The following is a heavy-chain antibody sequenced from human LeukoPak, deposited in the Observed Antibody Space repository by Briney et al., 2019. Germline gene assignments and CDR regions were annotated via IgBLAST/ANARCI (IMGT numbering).Heavy chain of an antibody. CDR1: GYTFTSYG. CDR3: ARVGVRYSDWPLLGPFDY. CDR2: ISAYNGNT. Sequence: ASVEVSCKASGYTFTSYGISWVRQAPGQGLEWMGWISAYNGNTNYAQKLQGRVTMTTDTSTSTAYMELRSLRSDDTAVYYCARVGVRYSDWPLLGPFDYWGQGTLVTVSS. J-gene: IGHJ4*02. V-gene: IGHV1-18*04. D-gene: IGHD3-9*01.